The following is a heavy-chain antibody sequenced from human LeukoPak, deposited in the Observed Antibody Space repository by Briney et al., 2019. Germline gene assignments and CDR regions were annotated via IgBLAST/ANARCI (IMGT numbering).Heavy chain of an antibody. CDR1: GFTFSSYA. CDR3: ANSRTFDY. Sequence: GGSLRLSCAASGFTFSSYAMHWVRQAPGKGLEWVAVISYDGSNKYYADSVKGRFTISRDNSKNTLYLQMNSLRAEDTAVYYCANSRTFDYWGQGTLVTVSS. CDR2: ISYDGSNK. V-gene: IGHV3-30-3*01. J-gene: IGHJ4*02.